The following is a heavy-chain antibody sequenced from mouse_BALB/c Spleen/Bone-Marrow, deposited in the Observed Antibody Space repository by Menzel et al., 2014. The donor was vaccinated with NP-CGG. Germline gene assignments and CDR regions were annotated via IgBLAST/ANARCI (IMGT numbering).Heavy chain of an antibody. CDR3: ALYYDYDVGY. CDR2: IDPANGNT. V-gene: IGHV14-3*02. CDR1: GFNIKDTY. J-gene: IGHJ2*01. Sequence: DVQLQESGAELVKPGASVKLSCTASGFNIKDTYMHWVKQRPEQGLEWIGRIDPANGNTKYDPKFQGKATITADTSSNTAYLHLSSLTSEDTAVYYCALYYDYDVGYWGQGTTLTVSS. D-gene: IGHD2-4*01.